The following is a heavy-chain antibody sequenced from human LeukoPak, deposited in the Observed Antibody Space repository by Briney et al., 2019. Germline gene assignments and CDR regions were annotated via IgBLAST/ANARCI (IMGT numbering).Heavy chain of an antibody. D-gene: IGHD2-2*01. V-gene: IGHV3-33*01. CDR1: GFTFSSYG. CDR3: ARDSTEDYGMDV. CDR2: IWFDGSNK. Sequence: GGSLRLSCAASGFTFSSYGMHWVRQAPGKGLEWVAVIWFDGSNKYYADSVKGRFTISRDNSKNTLYLQMNSLRAEDTAVYYCARDSTEDYGMDVWGQGTTVTVSS. J-gene: IGHJ6*02.